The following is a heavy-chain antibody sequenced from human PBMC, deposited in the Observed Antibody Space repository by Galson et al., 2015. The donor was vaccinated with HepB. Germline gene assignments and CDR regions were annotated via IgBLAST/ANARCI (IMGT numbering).Heavy chain of an antibody. CDR2: ISYDGSNK. CDR3: AKDPWLAHYYFDY. V-gene: IGHV3-30*18. CDR1: GFTFSSYG. D-gene: IGHD6-19*01. J-gene: IGHJ4*02. Sequence: SLRLSCAASGFTFSSYGMHWVRQAPGKGLEWVAVISYDGSNKYYADSVKGRFTISRDNSKNTLYLQMNSLRAEDTAVYYCAKDPWLAHYYFDYWGQGTLVTVSS.